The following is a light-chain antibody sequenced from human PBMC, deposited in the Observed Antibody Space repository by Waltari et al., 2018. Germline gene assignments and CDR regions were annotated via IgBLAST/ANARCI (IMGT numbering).Light chain of an antibody. CDR1: QSVSRA. Sequence: IVLNQSPRTLPLSPGERAPVSSRASQSVSRALAWYQQKPGQAPRLLIYGTSTRATGIPDRFSGSGSGTDFSLTISRLEPDDFAVYYCQHYLRLPVTFGQGTTVEI. J-gene: IGKJ1*01. CDR3: QHYLRLPVT. CDR2: GTS. V-gene: IGKV3-20*01.